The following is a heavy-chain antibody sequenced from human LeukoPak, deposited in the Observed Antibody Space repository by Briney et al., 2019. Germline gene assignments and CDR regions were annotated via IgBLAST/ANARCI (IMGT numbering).Heavy chain of an antibody. CDR2: INHSGST. D-gene: IGHD6-6*01. J-gene: IGHJ3*02. Sequence: PSETLSLTCAVYGGSFSGYYWSWIRQPPGKGLEWIGEINHSGSTNYNPSLKSRVTISVDTSKNQFSLKLSSVTAADTAVFYCARLEYSSSSEAFDIWGQGTMVTVSS. CDR3: ARLEYSSSSEAFDI. CDR1: GGSFSGYY. V-gene: IGHV4-34*01.